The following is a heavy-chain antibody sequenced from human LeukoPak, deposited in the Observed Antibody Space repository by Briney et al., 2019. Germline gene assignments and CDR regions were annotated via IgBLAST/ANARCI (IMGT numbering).Heavy chain of an antibody. D-gene: IGHD5-12*01. CDR2: IYHSGST. CDR3: AREGGYSGYLAKGELDY. J-gene: IGHJ4*02. V-gene: IGHV4-38-2*01. Sequence: SDTLSLTCAVSGYSIRSGYYWGWIRQPPGKGLEWIGRIYHSGSTYYNPSLKSRVTISVDTSKNQFSLKLSSVTAADTAVYYCAREGGYSGYLAKGELDYWGQGTLVTVSS. CDR1: GYSIRSGYY.